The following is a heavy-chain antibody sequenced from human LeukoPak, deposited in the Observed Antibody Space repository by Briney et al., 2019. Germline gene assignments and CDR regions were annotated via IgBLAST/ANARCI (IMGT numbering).Heavy chain of an antibody. CDR2: IYSGGDT. D-gene: IGHD2/OR15-2a*01. J-gene: IGHJ4*01. Sequence: GGSLRLSCAASGFTFSSYAMHWVRQAPGKGLEWVSVIYSGGDTYYADSVKGRFTISRDNSKNTLYLQMNSLRAEDTAVYYCAKDVRTGFFDSWGHGTLVTVSS. CDR3: AKDVRTGFFDS. CDR1: GFTFSSYA. V-gene: IGHV3-NL1*01.